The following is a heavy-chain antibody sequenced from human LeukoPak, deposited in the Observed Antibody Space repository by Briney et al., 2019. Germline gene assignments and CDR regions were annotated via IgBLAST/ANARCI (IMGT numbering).Heavy chain of an antibody. CDR2: IKQDGSEK. J-gene: IGHJ4*02. CDR3: AREAAYYYDSSGLY. D-gene: IGHD3-22*01. CDR1: GFTFSSYW. Sequence: GGSLRLSCAASGFTFSSYWMSWVRQDPGKGLEWVANIKQDGSEKYYVDSVKGRFTISRDNAKNSLYLQMNSLRAEDTAVYCCAREAAYYYDSSGLYWGQGTLVTVSS. V-gene: IGHV3-7*01.